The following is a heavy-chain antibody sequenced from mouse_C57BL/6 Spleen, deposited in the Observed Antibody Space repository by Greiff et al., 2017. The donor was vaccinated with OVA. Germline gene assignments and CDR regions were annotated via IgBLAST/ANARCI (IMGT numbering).Heavy chain of an antibody. D-gene: IGHD1-1*01. J-gene: IGHJ2*01. CDR3: ARNYYGSGLDY. Sequence: QVQLQQSGPELVKPGASVKISCKASGYAFSSSWMNWVKQRPGKGLEWIGRIYPGDGDTNYSGKFKGKATLTADKSSSTAYMQLSSLTSEDSAVYFCARNYYGSGLDYWGQGTTLTVSS. CDR2: IYPGDGDT. V-gene: IGHV1-82*01. CDR1: GYAFSSSW.